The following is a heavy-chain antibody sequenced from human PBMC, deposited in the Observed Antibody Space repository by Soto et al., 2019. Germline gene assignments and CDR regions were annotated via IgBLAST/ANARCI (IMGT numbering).Heavy chain of an antibody. CDR3: ATDSVADDFRH. D-gene: IGHD6-19*01. CDR2: VNPDGSI. Sequence: QVHLQESGPRLVKTSETLSLTCAVSGGSISSSDWWGWVRQSPGKGLEWIGEVNPDGSIYYNPSLKSRVTXAXXQSKQEFSLNLISVTAADTAVYYCATDSVADDFRHWGQGTLVTVSS. CDR1: GGSISSSDW. V-gene: IGHV4-4*02. J-gene: IGHJ1*01.